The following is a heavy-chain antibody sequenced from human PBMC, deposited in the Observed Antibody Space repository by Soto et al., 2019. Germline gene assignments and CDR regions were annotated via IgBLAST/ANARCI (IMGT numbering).Heavy chain of an antibody. V-gene: IGHV3-66*01. CDR2: IYSGGST. Sequence: EVQLVESGGGLVQPGGSLRLSCAASGFTVSTNYMSWVRQAPGKGLEWVSVIYSGGSTFYADSVRGRFTISTDNSKNTVNLQMNSLRAEDTAVYYCARDPWAADYWGQGTLVTVSS. D-gene: IGHD3-16*01. CDR3: ARDPWAADY. CDR1: GFTVSTNY. J-gene: IGHJ4*02.